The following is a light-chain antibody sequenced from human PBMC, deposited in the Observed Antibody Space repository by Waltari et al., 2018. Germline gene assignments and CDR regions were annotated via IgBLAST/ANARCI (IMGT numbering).Light chain of an antibody. J-gene: IGLJ2*01. Sequence: SSELTQDPAVSVALGQTVRITCQGDTPSDYSPKWYQQKPGQAPLLVIYGNDNRPSGIPDRFSGSRSENTGALTITGVQAEDEADYYCNSRDSSGTRVLFGGGTKLTVL. CDR3: NSRDSSGTRVL. CDR1: TPSDYS. CDR2: GND. V-gene: IGLV3-19*01.